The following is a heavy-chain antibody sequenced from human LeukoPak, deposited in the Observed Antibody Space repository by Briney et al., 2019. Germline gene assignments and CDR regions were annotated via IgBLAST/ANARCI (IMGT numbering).Heavy chain of an antibody. Sequence: ASVKVSCKASGYTFTSYYMHWVRQAPGQGLEWMGIINPSGGSTSYAQKFQGRVTMTRDMSTSTVYMELSSLRSEDTAVYYCARGASYYDFWSGYYSDYWGQGTLVTVSS. CDR3: ARGASYYDFWSGYYSDY. J-gene: IGHJ4*02. D-gene: IGHD3-3*01. CDR2: INPSGGST. CDR1: GYTFTSYY. V-gene: IGHV1-46*01.